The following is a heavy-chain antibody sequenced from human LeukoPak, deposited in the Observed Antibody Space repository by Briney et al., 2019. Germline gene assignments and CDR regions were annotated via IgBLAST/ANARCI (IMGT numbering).Heavy chain of an antibody. J-gene: IGHJ4*02. CDR1: GFTFSSYA. CDR3: ARPSWSTGYNSGWFDY. V-gene: IGHV3-23*01. D-gene: IGHD6-19*01. Sequence: PGGSLRLSCAASGFTFSSYAMSWVRQAPGKGLEWVSAISGSGGSTYYADSVKGRFTISRDNSKNMLYLQINSLRAEDTAIYYCARPSWSTGYNSGWFDYWGQGTVVTVSS. CDR2: ISGSGGST.